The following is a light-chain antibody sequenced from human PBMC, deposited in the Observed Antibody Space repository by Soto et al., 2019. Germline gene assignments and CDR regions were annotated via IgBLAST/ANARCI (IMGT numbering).Light chain of an antibody. J-gene: IGLJ2*01. Sequence: QSVLTQPPSASGTPGQRVTISCSGSSSNIGSNTVNWYQQLPGTAPKLLIYSNNQRPSGVPDRFSGSKSGTSASLAISGLQSEDEADYYCQSYDSSLSGSEVVFGGGTKLTVL. CDR1: SSNIGSNT. CDR3: QSYDSSLSGSEVV. V-gene: IGLV1-44*01. CDR2: SNN.